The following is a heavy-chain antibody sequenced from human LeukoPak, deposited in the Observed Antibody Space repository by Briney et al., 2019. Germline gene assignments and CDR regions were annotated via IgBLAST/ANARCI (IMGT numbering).Heavy chain of an antibody. J-gene: IGHJ6*02. CDR1: GFTFTNFA. V-gene: IGHV3-30*18. D-gene: IGHD1-1*01. CDR3: AKPSGYFHGMDV. Sequence: PGRSLRLSCAASGFTFTNFAMHWVRRAPGKGLEWVAFTSTDGSNKYYEDSVQGRFTISRDNSQNTLFLQMNSLRVEDTAVYYCAKPSGYFHGMDVWGQGTTVTVSS. CDR2: TSTDGSNK.